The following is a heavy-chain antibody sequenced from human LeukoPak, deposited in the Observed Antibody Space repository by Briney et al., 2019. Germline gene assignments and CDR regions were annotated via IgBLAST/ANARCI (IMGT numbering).Heavy chain of an antibody. J-gene: IGHJ6*04. CDR1: GGSFSGYY. CDR2: INHSGST. V-gene: IGHV4-34*01. D-gene: IGHD3-10*01. CDR3: ARATMVRGARGYYYYGMDV. Sequence: SETLSLTCAVYGGSFSGYYWSWIRQPPGKGLEWIGEINHSGSTNYNPSLKSRVTISVDTSKNQFSLKLSSVTAADTAVYYCARATMVRGARGYYYYGMDVWGKGTTVTVPS.